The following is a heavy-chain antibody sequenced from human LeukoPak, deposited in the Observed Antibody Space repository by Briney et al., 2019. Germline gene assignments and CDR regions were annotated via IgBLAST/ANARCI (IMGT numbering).Heavy chain of an antibody. CDR2: ITGSSDSI. J-gene: IGHJ4*02. CDR1: GFTFGDYA. V-gene: IGHV3-48*01. Sequence: QTGGSLRLSCTASGFTFGDYAMNWLRQAPGKGLEWVSYITGSSDSILYADSVKGRFTISRDNAKNSVYLQMNSLRAEDTALYYCAKVPRTNHGNFFDYWGQGTLVTVSS. D-gene: IGHD2-8*01. CDR3: AKVPRTNHGNFFDY.